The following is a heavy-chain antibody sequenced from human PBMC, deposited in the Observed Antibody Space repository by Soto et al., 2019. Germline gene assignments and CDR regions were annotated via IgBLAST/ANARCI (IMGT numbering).Heavy chain of an antibody. CDR1: GGSFSGYY. Sequence: QVQLQQWGAGLLKPSETLSLTCAVYGGSFSGYYWSWIRQPPGKGLEWIGEINHSGSTNYNPSLKRRVTIAVDTSKNQFSLKLSSVTAADTAVYYCARGKGDSSGRFGDYWGQGTLVTVSS. CDR3: ARGKGDSSGRFGDY. V-gene: IGHV4-34*01. CDR2: INHSGST. J-gene: IGHJ4*02. D-gene: IGHD6-19*01.